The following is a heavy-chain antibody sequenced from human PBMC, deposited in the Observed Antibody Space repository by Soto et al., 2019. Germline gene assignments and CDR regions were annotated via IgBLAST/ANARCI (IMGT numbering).Heavy chain of an antibody. CDR2: IIPIFGTA. CDR3: ARDPLSSGCYWGYFAY. J-gene: IGHJ4*02. V-gene: IGHV1-69*13. CDR1: GGTFSSYA. Sequence: ASVKVSCKASGGTFSSYAISWVRQAPGQGLEWMGGIIPIFGTANYAQKFQGRVTITADESTSTAYMELSSLRSEDTAVYYCARDPLSSGCYWGYFAYWGQGTLVTVSS. D-gene: IGHD6-19*01.